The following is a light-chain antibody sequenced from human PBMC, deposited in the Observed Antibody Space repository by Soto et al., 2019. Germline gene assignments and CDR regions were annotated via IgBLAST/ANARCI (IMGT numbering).Light chain of an antibody. V-gene: IGKV3-20*01. J-gene: IGKJ5*01. Sequence: EIVLTQSPGTLSLSPGERATLSCRASQSVSSSYLAWYQQKPGQAPRLLIYGASGRATGIPDRFSGSVSGTDFSLTISSLEPEDFAVYYCQQYCSSPPVTFGQGTRLEIK. CDR1: QSVSSSY. CDR3: QQYCSSPPVT. CDR2: GAS.